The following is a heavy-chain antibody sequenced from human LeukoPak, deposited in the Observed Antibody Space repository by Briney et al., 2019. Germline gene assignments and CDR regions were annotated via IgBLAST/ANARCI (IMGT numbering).Heavy chain of an antibody. CDR3: ARTGGYDSSGYSGYYGMDV. J-gene: IGHJ6*02. D-gene: IGHD3-22*01. CDR2: ISAYNGNT. CDR1: GYTFTSYG. Sequence: GASVKVSCKASGYTFTSYGISWVRQAPGQGLEWMGWISAYNGNTNYAQKLQGRVTMTTDTSTSTAYMALRSLRSEDTAVYYCARTGGYDSSGYSGYYGMDVWGQGTTVTVSS. V-gene: IGHV1-18*01.